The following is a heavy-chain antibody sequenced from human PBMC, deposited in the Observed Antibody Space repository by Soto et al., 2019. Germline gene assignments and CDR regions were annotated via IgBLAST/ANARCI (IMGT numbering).Heavy chain of an antibody. Sequence: GGSLRLSCTASGFTFGDYAMSWFHQAPGKGLEWVGFIRSKAYGGTTEYAASVKGRFTISRDDSKSIAYLQMNSLKTEDTAVYYCTRSARGYSSGWYPSLYWGQGTLVTVSS. D-gene: IGHD6-19*01. V-gene: IGHV3-49*03. CDR1: GFTFGDYA. CDR3: TRSARGYSSGWYPSLY. J-gene: IGHJ4*02. CDR2: IRSKAYGGTT.